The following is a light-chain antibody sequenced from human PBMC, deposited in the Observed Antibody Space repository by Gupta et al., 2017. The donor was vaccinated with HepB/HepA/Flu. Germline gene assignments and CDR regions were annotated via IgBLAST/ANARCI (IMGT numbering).Light chain of an antibody. Sequence: QSVLTQPPSVSGTPGQRVTISCSGSSSNIGRNYVYWYQQVPGTAPKLLIYRNNQRPSGVPDRFSGSKSGTSASLAISGLRSEDEAEYYCAAWDDTLNGRGMFGGGTKLTV. V-gene: IGLV1-47*01. CDR1: SSNIGRNY. CDR2: RNN. J-gene: IGLJ3*02. CDR3: AAWDDTLNGRGM.